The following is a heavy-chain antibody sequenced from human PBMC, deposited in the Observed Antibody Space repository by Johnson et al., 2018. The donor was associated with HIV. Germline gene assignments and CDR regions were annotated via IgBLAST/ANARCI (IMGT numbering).Heavy chain of an antibody. D-gene: IGHD5-24*01. CDR3: ARVLNARPQWALDI. V-gene: IGHV3-20*04. CDR1: GFTFDEYG. CDR2: INWNGGST. J-gene: IGHJ3*02. Sequence: VQLVESGGGLVQPGGSLRLSCAASGFTFDEYGMSWVRQAPGKGLEWVSGINWNGGSTGYADSVKGRFTISRDNARNFLYLQMNSVRAEDTALYFCARVLNARPQWALDIWGQGTMVTVSS.